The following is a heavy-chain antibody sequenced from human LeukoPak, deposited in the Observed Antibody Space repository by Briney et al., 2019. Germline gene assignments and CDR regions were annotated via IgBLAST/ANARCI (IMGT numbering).Heavy chain of an antibody. CDR2: IYYSGRN. CDR3: ARDKGGTYSNWFDP. V-gene: IGHV4-59*01. Sequence: SETLSLTCTVSGASISSYYWSWIRQPPGEGRGWIGYIYYSGRNNYNPSLKSRVPISVDTSRSQFSLKLSSVTAADTAVYYCARDKGGTYSNWFDPWSQGTLVTVSS. J-gene: IGHJ5*02. CDR1: GASISSYY. D-gene: IGHD1-26*01.